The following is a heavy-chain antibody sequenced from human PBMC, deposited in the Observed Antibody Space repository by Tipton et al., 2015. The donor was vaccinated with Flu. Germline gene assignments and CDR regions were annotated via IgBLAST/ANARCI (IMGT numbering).Heavy chain of an antibody. V-gene: IGHV3-23*01. J-gene: IGHJ4*02. CDR2: VSGGGANT. Sequence: SLRLSCAASGFIFSRYAMSWVRQAPGKGLEWVSAVSGGGANTYYADSVKSRFTISRDNSKNTLYLQMNSLRAEDTAIYYCAKVIPEKVAGLDYWGQGTLVTVSS. D-gene: IGHD6-19*01. CDR1: GFIFSRYA. CDR3: AKVIPEKVAGLDY.